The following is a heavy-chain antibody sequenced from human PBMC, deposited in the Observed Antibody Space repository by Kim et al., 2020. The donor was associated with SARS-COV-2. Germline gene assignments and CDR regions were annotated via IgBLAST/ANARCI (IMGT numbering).Heavy chain of an antibody. CDR2: IYYSGST. CDR3: ARHTSVRYCSGGSCYHRYNWFDP. CDR1: GGSISSSSYY. J-gene: IGHJ5*02. Sequence: SETLSLTCTVSGGSISSSSYYWGWIRQPPGKGLEWIGSIYYSGSTYYNPSLKSRVTISVDTSKNQFSLKLSSVTAADTAVYYCARHTSVRYCSGGSCYHRYNWFDPWGQGTLVTVSS. V-gene: IGHV4-39*01. D-gene: IGHD2-15*01.